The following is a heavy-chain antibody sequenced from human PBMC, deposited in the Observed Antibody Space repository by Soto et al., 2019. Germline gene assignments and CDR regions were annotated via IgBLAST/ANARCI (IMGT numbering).Heavy chain of an antibody. V-gene: IGHV1-18*04. CDR3: ARGGGYCSGGSCQRMDDWFDP. CDR1: GYTFTGYY. D-gene: IGHD2-15*01. J-gene: IGHJ5*02. CDR2: ISAYNGNT. Sequence: ASVKVSCKASGYTFTGYYMHWVRQAPGQGLEWMGWISAYNGNTNYAQKLQGRVTMTTDTSTSTAYMELRSLRSDDTAVYYCARGGGYCSGGSCQRMDDWFDPWGRGTLVTVSS.